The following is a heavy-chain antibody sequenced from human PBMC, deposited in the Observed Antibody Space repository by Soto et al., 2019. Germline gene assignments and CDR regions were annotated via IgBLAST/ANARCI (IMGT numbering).Heavy chain of an antibody. CDR2: INQGGREK. CDR3: AKFGSGSYGAYALDL. Sequence: GGSLRLSCAASGFTFGSYWMSWVRQAPGKGLEWVANINQGGREKNYVDSVKGRFSISRDDAERSHHLQMNSLRVEDTAVYYCAKFGSGSYGAYALDLWGQGTMVTV. D-gene: IGHD3-10*01. CDR1: GFTFGSYW. J-gene: IGHJ3*01. V-gene: IGHV3-7*01.